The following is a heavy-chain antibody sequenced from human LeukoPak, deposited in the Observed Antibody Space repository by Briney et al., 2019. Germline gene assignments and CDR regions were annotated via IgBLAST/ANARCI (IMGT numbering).Heavy chain of an antibody. CDR1: GGSMRSYH. J-gene: IGHJ5*02. CDR3: ARHFLAGRPGGRFDP. V-gene: IGHV4-59*08. Sequence: TSETLSLTCTVSGGSMRSYHWSWIRQPPGKGLEWIGYIYYSGTTSYNPSLGSRISISVDTSNNQFSLKLSSVTATDTAVYYCARHFLAGRPGGRFDPWGQGTLVTVSS. D-gene: IGHD6-6*01. CDR2: IYYSGTT.